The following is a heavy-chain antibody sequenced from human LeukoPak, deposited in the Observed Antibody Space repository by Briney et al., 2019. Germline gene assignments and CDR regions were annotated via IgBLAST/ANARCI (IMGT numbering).Heavy chain of an antibody. CDR2: IWYDGSNK. CDR3: ARDGTVTNWFDP. Sequence: PGGSLRLSCAASGFTFSSYGMHWVRQAPGKGLEWVAVIWYDGSNKYYADSVKGRFTISRDNSKNTLYLQMNSLRAEDTAVYYCARDGTVTNWFDPWGQGTLVTVSS. D-gene: IGHD4-17*01. CDR1: GFTFSSYG. J-gene: IGHJ5*02. V-gene: IGHV3-33*01.